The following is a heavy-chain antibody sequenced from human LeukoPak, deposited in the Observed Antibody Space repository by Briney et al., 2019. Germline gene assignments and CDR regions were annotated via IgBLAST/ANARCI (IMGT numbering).Heavy chain of an antibody. Sequence: GGSLRLSCAASGFTFSSYAMSWVRQAPGKGLEWVANIKQDGSEKYYVDSVKGRFTISRDNAKNSLYLQMNSLRAEDTAVYYCARGDYYDSAPASVWGQGTLVTVSS. J-gene: IGHJ4*02. CDR2: IKQDGSEK. CDR3: ARGDYYDSAPASV. D-gene: IGHD3-22*01. V-gene: IGHV3-7*01. CDR1: GFTFSSYA.